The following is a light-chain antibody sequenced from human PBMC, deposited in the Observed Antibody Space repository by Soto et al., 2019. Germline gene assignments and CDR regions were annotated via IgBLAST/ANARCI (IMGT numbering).Light chain of an antibody. CDR1: TGAVTSGHY. J-gene: IGLJ3*02. V-gene: IGLV7-46*01. CDR2: DTS. Sequence: QCLVTEEASLTVSPGGTGTLRWCSNTGAVTSGHYPHWLQQRPGQAPRTLIYDTSNRQSWTPARFSGPLLGGKAALTLSGAQPEDVADYYCLLSHSGVNWVFGGGTQLTVL. CDR3: LLSHSGVNWV.